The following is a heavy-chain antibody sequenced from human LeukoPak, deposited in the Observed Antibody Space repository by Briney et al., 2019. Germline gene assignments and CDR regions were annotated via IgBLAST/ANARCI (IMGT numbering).Heavy chain of an antibody. CDR2: ISAYNGNT. CDR1: GYTFTSYG. Sequence: GASVKVSCKASGYTFTSYGISWVRQAPGQGLEWMGWISAYNGNTNYAQKLQGRVTMTTDTSTSTAYMELRSLRSDDTAVCYCARALYCSSTSCYTVHWYFDLWGRGTLVTVSS. D-gene: IGHD2-2*02. V-gene: IGHV1-18*01. CDR3: ARALYCSSTSCYTVHWYFDL. J-gene: IGHJ2*01.